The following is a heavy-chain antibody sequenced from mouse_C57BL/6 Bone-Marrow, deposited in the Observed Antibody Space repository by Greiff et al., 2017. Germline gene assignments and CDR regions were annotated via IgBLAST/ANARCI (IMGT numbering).Heavy chain of an antibody. V-gene: IGHV5-9-1*02. CDR2: ISSGGDYI. J-gene: IGHJ2*01. CDR3: TRGGITTEYYFDY. Sequence: EVQGVESGEGLVKPGGSLKLSCAASGFTFSSYAMSWVRQTPEERLEWVAYISSGGDYIYYADTVKGRFTISRDNARNTPYLQMSSLKSEDTAMYYCTRGGITTEYYFDYWGQGTTLTVSS. CDR1: GFTFSSYA. D-gene: IGHD2-4*01.